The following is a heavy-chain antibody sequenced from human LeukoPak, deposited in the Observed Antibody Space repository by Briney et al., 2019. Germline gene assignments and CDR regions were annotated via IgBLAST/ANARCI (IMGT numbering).Heavy chain of an antibody. D-gene: IGHD2-21*01. J-gene: IGHJ5*02. CDR3: ARYSTQTWALDH. CDR1: GFTFSGYR. Sequence: GGSLRLSCAASGFTFSGYRMNWVRQAPGKGLEWVSSISSSSSFIHYADSVKGRFTISRDNAKNSLYLQMNSLRAEDTAVYYCARYSTQTWALDHWGQGTLATVSS. V-gene: IGHV3-21*01. CDR2: ISSSSSFI.